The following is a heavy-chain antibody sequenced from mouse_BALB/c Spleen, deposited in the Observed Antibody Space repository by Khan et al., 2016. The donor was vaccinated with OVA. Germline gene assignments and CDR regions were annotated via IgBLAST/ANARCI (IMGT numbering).Heavy chain of an antibody. CDR3: ARDRYYYGRGLAY. CDR1: GFSLTGYG. J-gene: IGHJ3*01. Sequence: QVQLKESGPGLVAPSQSLSITCTVSGFSLTGYGVNWVRQPPGKGLEWLGMIWGDGSTDYNSALKSRLSISKDKSKSKVFLKMNSLQTDDTARYYCARDRYYYGRGLAYWGQGTLVTVSA. V-gene: IGHV2-6-7*01. CDR2: IWGDGST. D-gene: IGHD1-1*01.